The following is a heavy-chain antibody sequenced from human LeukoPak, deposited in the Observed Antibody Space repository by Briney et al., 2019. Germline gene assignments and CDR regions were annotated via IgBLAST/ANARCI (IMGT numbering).Heavy chain of an antibody. J-gene: IGHJ4*02. CDR1: GYSFTSYW. V-gene: IGHV5-51*01. CDR3: ASARHGDCVWDY. D-gene: IGHD2-21*02. Sequence: SGESLKISCKGSGYSFTSYWIGWVRQMPGKGLEWMGIIYSGDSHTKYSPSSQGRVTISVDNSISTAYLQWSSLEASDTAMYYCASARHGDCVWDYWGQGTLVTVSS. CDR2: IYSGDSHT.